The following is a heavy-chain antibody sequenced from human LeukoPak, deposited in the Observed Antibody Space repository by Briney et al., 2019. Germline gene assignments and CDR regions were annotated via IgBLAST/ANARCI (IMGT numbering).Heavy chain of an antibody. V-gene: IGHV3-48*03. Sequence: GGSLRLSCAASGFTFSNYEMNWVRQAPGKGLEWVSYISSSGSTIYYADSVKGRFTISRDNAKNSLYLQMNSLRAEDTAVYYCASSLPTAMVYHWGQGTLVTVSS. D-gene: IGHD5-18*01. CDR3: ASSLPTAMVYH. CDR1: GFTFSNYE. CDR2: ISSSGSTI. J-gene: IGHJ5*02.